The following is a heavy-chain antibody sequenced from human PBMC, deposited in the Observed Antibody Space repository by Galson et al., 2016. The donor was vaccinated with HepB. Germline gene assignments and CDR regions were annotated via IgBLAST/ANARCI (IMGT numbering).Heavy chain of an antibody. CDR1: GFTFRSYA. CDR2: ISYNGTNK. V-gene: IGHV3-30*04. CDR3: ARDLGQWLLWDETQGLEY. D-gene: IGHD6-19*01. Sequence: SLRLSCAASGFTFRSYAMHWVRQAPGKGLEWVAVISYNGTNKYYADSVKGRFTISRDNSKNTLYLQMNSLRAEDTAVFYCARDLGQWLLWDETQGLEYWGQGTLVTVSS. J-gene: IGHJ4*02.